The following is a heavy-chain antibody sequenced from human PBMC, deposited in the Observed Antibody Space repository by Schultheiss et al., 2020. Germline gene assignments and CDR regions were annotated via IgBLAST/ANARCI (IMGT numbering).Heavy chain of an antibody. D-gene: IGHD3-10*01. CDR1: GFTFSSYA. V-gene: IGHV3-30*04. CDR3: AKGVVVRGVPPPYYYYGMDV. Sequence: GGSLRLSCAASGFTFSSYAMHWVRQAPGKGLEWVAVISYDGSNKYYADSVKGRFTISRDNSKNTLYLQMNSLRAEDTAVYYCAKGVVVRGVPPPYYYYGMDVWGQGTTVTVSS. J-gene: IGHJ6*02. CDR2: ISYDGSNK.